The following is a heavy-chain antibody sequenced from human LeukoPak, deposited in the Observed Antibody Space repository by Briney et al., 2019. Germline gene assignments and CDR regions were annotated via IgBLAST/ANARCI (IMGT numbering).Heavy chain of an antibody. CDR3: ARGSETSSSWPGAFDY. CDR2: INPSGGST. V-gene: IGHV1-46*01. Sequence: ASVKVSCKASGYTFTSCYMHWVRQAPGQGLEWMGIINPSGGSTSYAQKCQGRVAMTRDTSTSTVYMGLSSLRSEDTAVYYCARGSETSSSWPGAFDYWGQGTLVTVSS. CDR1: GYTFTSCY. D-gene: IGHD6-13*01. J-gene: IGHJ4*02.